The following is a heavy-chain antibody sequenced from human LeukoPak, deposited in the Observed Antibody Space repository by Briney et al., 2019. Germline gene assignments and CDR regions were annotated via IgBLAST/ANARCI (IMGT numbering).Heavy chain of an antibody. CDR2: IYYSGST. D-gene: IGHD3-9*01. CDR1: GGSISSYY. V-gene: IGHV4-59*01. Sequence: SETLSLTCTVSGGSISSYYWSWIRQPPGKGLEWIGYIYYSGSTNYNPSLKSRVTISVDTSKNQFSLKLSSVTAADTAVYYCARDNYDILTGQDLTPDNWFDPWGQGTLVTVSS. CDR3: ARDNYDILTGQDLTPDNWFDP. J-gene: IGHJ5*02.